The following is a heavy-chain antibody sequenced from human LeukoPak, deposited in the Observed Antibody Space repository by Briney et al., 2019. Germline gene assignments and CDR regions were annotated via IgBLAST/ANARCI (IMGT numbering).Heavy chain of an antibody. J-gene: IGHJ5*02. Sequence: VASVKVSCKASGGTFSIYGISWARQAPGQGLEWMGWISAYNGNTNYAQKLQGRVTMTTDTSTSTAYMELRSLRSDDTAVYYCARDQGIYFDWLLFSSFGVPGKNWFDPWGQGTLVTVSS. D-gene: IGHD3-9*01. CDR2: ISAYNGNT. V-gene: IGHV1-18*01. CDR3: ARDQGIYFDWLLFSSFGVPGKNWFDP. CDR1: GGTFSIYG.